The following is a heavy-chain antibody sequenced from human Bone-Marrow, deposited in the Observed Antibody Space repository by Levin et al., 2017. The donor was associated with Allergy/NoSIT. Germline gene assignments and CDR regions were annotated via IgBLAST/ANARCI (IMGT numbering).Heavy chain of an antibody. CDR3: ATSGRHWGPDAFDI. CDR1: GITVSENY. J-gene: IGHJ3*02. CDR2: LPLVFSP. Sequence: SCAASGITVSENYMGWVRQAPGKGLEWVSFLPLVFSPSSFASVPCRFTISRDSSKNTLDLQMNSLRDEDTAVYFCATSGRHWGPDAFDIWGQGTVVTVSS. D-gene: IGHD3-10*01. V-gene: IGHV3-66*01.